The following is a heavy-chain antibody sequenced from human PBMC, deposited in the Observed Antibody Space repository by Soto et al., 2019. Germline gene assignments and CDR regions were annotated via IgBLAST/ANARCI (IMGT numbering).Heavy chain of an antibody. J-gene: IGHJ4*02. Sequence: SETLSLTCTVSGGPLSSGSYYWSWIRQSPGQGLEWIGYIYYSGTTKYNPSLKSRVSISVDTSKNQFSLSRLRSDDTAVFYCVPHHHDSSGYFDSWGQGTLVTVSS. CDR1: GGPLSSGSYY. CDR2: IYYSGTT. V-gene: IGHV4-61*01. CDR3: VPHHHDSSGYFDS. D-gene: IGHD3-22*01.